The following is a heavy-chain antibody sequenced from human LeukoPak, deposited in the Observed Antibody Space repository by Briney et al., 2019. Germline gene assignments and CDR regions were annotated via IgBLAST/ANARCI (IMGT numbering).Heavy chain of an antibody. CDR1: GASINNYY. D-gene: IGHD2-8*01. Sequence: SEALSLTCSVSGASINNYYWTWIRQPPGKGLEWIGYVYHTGASGYHPSLKSRVAMSLDTSKNQVSLNLRSVTAADTAVYFCTRVVNGGHFDYWGQGTLVTVSS. J-gene: IGHJ4*02. V-gene: IGHV4-59*01. CDR2: VYHTGAS. CDR3: TRVVNGGHFDY.